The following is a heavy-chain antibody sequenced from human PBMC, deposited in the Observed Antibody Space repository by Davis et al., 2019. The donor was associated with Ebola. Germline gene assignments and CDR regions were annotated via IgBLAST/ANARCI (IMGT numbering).Heavy chain of an antibody. CDR3: ARASFGYNNGWYADY. CDR2: VHGGNGNT. Sequence: AASVKVSCKASGFILTNYAIHWVRQAPGQRLEWMGWVHGGNGNTKYSQRFQGRVTITTDTSASTVHLDLTSLRSDDTAVFYCARASFGYNNGWYADYWGPGSLVTVSS. V-gene: IGHV1-3*01. J-gene: IGHJ4*02. D-gene: IGHD6-19*01. CDR1: GFILTNYA.